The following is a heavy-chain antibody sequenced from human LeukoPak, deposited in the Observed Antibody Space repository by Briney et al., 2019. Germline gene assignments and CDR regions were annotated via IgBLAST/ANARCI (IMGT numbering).Heavy chain of an antibody. Sequence: PSETLSLTCTVSGGSVSSGSYYWSWIRQPPGKGLEWIGYIYYSGSTNYNPSLKSRVTISVDTSKNQFSLKLSSVTAADTAVYYCARALYSSSSGSYYYGMDVWGQGTTVTVSS. CDR2: IYYSGST. D-gene: IGHD6-6*01. V-gene: IGHV4-61*01. CDR1: GGSVSSGSYY. J-gene: IGHJ6*02. CDR3: ARALYSSSSGSYYYGMDV.